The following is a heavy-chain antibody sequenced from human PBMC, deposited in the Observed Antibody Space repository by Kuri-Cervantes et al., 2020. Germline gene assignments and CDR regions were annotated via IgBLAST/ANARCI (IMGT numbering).Heavy chain of an antibody. V-gene: IGHV3-74*01. CDR3: TTREAY. D-gene: IGHD1-14*01. Sequence: GESLKISCAASGFTFSSYWMHWVRQAPGKGLVWVSRINSDGSSTSYADSVKGRFTISRDNAKNSLYLQMNSLRAEDTALYYCTTREAYWGQGTLVTVSS. CDR2: INSDGSST. CDR1: GFTFSSYW. J-gene: IGHJ4*02.